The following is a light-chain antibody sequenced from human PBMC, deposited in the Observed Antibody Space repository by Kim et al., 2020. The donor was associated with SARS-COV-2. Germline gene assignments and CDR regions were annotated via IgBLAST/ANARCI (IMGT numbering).Light chain of an antibody. J-gene: IGLJ3*02. CDR2: EDS. V-gene: IGLV3-1*01. Sequence: LPPGQTASITCSGDKLGDKYVCWYQQKPGQSPVRVIYEDSRRPSGIPERFLGSNSGNTATLTISGTQAMDEADYYCQAWDSSTGVFGGGTQLTVL. CDR3: QAWDSSTGV. CDR1: KLGDKY.